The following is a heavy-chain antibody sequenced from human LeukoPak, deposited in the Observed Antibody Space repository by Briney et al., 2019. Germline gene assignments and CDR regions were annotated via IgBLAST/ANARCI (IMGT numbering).Heavy chain of an antibody. V-gene: IGHV3-48*03. Sequence: PGGSLRLSCAASGFTFSSYEMNWVRQAPGKGLEWVSYISSSGSTIYYAGSVKGRFTISRDNAKNSLYLQMNSLRAEDTAVYYCASDGGVVTTGYYFDYWGQGTLVTVSS. CDR2: ISSSGSTI. CDR3: ASDGGVVTTGYYFDY. CDR1: GFTFSSYE. D-gene: IGHD3-3*01. J-gene: IGHJ4*02.